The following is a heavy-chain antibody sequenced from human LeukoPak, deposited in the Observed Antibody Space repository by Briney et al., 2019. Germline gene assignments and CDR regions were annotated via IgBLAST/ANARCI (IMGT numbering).Heavy chain of an antibody. CDR1: GFAFSSLA. J-gene: IGHJ4*02. Sequence: GGSLRLLCAASGFAFSSLAMGWVRQAPGEGLEWVSVISDSGSVTYYADSVKGRFTISRDNSKNTLFLQMNSLRAEDTAVYYCAKDARRTNGWYFFDYWGQGTLVTVSS. V-gene: IGHV3-23*01. CDR3: AKDARRTNGWYFFDY. CDR2: ISDSGSVT. D-gene: IGHD6-19*01.